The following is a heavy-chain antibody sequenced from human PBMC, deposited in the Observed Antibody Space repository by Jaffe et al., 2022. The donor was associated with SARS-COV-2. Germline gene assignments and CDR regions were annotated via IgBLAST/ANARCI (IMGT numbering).Heavy chain of an antibody. CDR2: ISWNSGSI. CDR1: GFTFDDYA. Sequence: EVQLVESGGGLVQPGRSLRLSCAASGFTFDDYAMHWVRQAPGKGLEWVSGISWNSGSIGYADSVKGRFTISRDNAKNSLYLQMNSLRAEDTALYYCAKDMVEVLLWFGDAFDIWGQGTMVTVSS. CDR3: AKDMVEVLLWFGDAFDI. D-gene: IGHD3-10*01. V-gene: IGHV3-9*01. J-gene: IGHJ3*02.